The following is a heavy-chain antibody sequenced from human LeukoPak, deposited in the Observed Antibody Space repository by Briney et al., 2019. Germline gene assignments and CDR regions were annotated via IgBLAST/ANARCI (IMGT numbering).Heavy chain of an antibody. CDR1: GYTFTSYY. D-gene: IGHD3-3*01. CDR3: ARMRRVTIFGVVMNWFDP. V-gene: IGHV1-46*01. Sequence: ASVKVSCKASGYTFTSYYMHWVRQAPGQGLEWVGIINPSGGSTSYAQKFQGRVTMTRDTSTSTVYMELSSLRSEDTAVYYCARMRRVTIFGVVMNWFDPWGQGTLVTVSS. CDR2: INPSGGST. J-gene: IGHJ5*02.